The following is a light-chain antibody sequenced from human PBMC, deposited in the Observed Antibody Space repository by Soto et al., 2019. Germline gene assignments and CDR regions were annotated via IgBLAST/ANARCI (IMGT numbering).Light chain of an antibody. CDR1: SSNIGSNT. Sequence: QSVLTQPPSASGTPGQRVTISCSGSSSNIGSNTVNWYQQLPGTAPKLLIYRNNQRPSGVPDRFSGSKSGTSASLAISGLQSGDEADYYCAAWDDSLNGLVFGGGTKHRP. CDR2: RNN. V-gene: IGLV1-44*01. J-gene: IGLJ2*01. CDR3: AAWDDSLNGLV.